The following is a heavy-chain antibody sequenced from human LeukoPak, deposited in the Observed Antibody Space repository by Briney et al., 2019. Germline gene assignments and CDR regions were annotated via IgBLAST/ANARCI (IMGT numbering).Heavy chain of an antibody. CDR2: IKQDGSEK. CDR1: GFTFSTYW. D-gene: IGHD3-10*01. J-gene: IGHJ5*02. V-gene: IGHV3-7*01. CDR3: ARDALPMVRGVKGWFDP. Sequence: PGGSLRLSCAASGFTFSTYWMSWVRQAPGKGLEWVANIKQDGSEKYYVDSVKGRFTISRDNAKNSLYLQMNSLRAEDTAVYYCARDALPMVRGVKGWFDPWGQGTLVTVSS.